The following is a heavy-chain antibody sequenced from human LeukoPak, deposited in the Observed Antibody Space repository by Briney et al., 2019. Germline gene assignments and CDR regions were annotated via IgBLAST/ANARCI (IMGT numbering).Heavy chain of an antibody. CDR2: IDYSGHT. V-gene: IGHV4-59*08. J-gene: IGHJ4*02. CDR3: ARRGGSYFDY. CDR1: GGSIINYH. Sequence: SETLSLTCTVSGGSIINYHWSWVRQSPGKGLEWIGSIDYSGHTNYDPSLKTRVTMSIDTSNNHFSLILTSVTAADTAVYYCARRGGSYFDYWGQGLLVTVSS. D-gene: IGHD1-26*01.